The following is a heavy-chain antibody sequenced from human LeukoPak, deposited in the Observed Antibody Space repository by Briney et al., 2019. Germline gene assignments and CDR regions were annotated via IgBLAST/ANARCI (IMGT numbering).Heavy chain of an antibody. Sequence: GGSLRLSCAASGFTFSSYAMHWVRQAPGKGLEWVAVISYDGSNKYYADSVKGRFTISRDNSKNTLYLQMNSLRAEDTAVYYCASWGAGGNSWGQGTLVTVSS. CDR3: ASWGAGGNS. J-gene: IGHJ4*02. CDR2: ISYDGSNK. V-gene: IGHV3-30*04. D-gene: IGHD3-16*01. CDR1: GFTFSSYA.